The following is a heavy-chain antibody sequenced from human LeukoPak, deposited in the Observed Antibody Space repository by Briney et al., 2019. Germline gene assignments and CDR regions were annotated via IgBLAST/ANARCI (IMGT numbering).Heavy chain of an antibody. Sequence: TSETLSLTCTVSGGSISSYYWSWIRQPPGKGLEWIGYIYYSGSTNYNPSLKSRVTISVDTSKNQFSLKLSSLTAADTAVYYCARGSSSNDYWGQGTLVTVSS. CDR2: IYYSGST. D-gene: IGHD6-6*01. V-gene: IGHV4-59*01. CDR1: GGSISSYY. CDR3: ARGSSSNDY. J-gene: IGHJ4*02.